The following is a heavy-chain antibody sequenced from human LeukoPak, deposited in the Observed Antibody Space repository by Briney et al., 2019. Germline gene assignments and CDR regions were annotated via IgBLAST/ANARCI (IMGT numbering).Heavy chain of an antibody. V-gene: IGHV3-48*03. CDR2: ISSTGKTI. CDR3: ARTLIAAVGASKNWLDP. D-gene: IGHD6-13*01. Sequence: GGSLRLSCAGSGFKFRSHEMSWIRQAPGKGLEWVSYISSTGKTIYYADSVKRRFTISRDNDKNSVYLQMSSLRAEDTAVYYCARTLIAAVGASKNWLDPWGQGTLVSVSS. CDR1: GFKFRSHE. J-gene: IGHJ5*02.